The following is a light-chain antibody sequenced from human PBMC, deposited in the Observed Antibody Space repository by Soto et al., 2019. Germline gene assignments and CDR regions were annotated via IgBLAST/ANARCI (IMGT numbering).Light chain of an antibody. CDR2: AAS. J-gene: IGKJ2*01. CDR3: LQDYNYPRT. CDR1: QDIKND. V-gene: IGKV1-6*01. Sequence: AIQMTQSPSSLSASVGDRVTITCRASQDIKNDLGWFQQKPGKAPKLLIYAASNLESGIPSRFSGSGSGTDFTLTISSLQPEDFATYYCLQDYNYPRTFGQGTKLEIK.